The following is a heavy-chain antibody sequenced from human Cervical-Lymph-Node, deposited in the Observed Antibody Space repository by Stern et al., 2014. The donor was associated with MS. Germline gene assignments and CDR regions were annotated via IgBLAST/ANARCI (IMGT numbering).Heavy chain of an antibody. V-gene: IGHV5-51*01. CDR3: ARQRYFDY. Sequence: DQLVQSGPEVKRPGESLKISCQASGYTFTSYWIGGVRQMPGKGLEWIAIIFPGGSDIRYSPSFQGQVTISADKSSSTAYLQWNTLKASDTAIYYCARQRYFDYWGQGTLVTVSS. J-gene: IGHJ4*02. CDR2: IFPGGSDI. CDR1: GYTFTSYW.